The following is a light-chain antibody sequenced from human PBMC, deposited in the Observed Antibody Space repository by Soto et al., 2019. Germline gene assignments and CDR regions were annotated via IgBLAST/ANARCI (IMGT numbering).Light chain of an antibody. CDR2: DVS. CDR1: SSDVGAYNC. V-gene: IGLV2-11*01. CDR3: CSYAGGPYV. Sequence: QSALTQPRSVSGSPGQSVAISCTGTSSDVGAYNCVSWYQQHPGKAPKVIIYDVSKRPSGVPDRFSGSKSGNTASLTISGLQAEDDADYYCCSYAGGPYVFGTGTKLTVL. J-gene: IGLJ1*01.